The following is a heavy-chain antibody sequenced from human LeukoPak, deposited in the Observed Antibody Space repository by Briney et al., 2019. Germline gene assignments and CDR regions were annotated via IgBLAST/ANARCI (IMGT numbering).Heavy chain of an antibody. D-gene: IGHD1-1*01. CDR2: TYYRSKWYN. Sequence: SQTLSLACAISGDSVSSNSAAWNWIRQSPSRGLEWLGRTYYRSKWYNDYAVSVKSRITINPDTSKNQFSLQLNSVTPEDTAVYYCARGDRYWNDGAFDIWGQGTMVTVSS. V-gene: IGHV6-1*01. J-gene: IGHJ3*02. CDR1: GDSVSSNSAA. CDR3: ARGDRYWNDGAFDI.